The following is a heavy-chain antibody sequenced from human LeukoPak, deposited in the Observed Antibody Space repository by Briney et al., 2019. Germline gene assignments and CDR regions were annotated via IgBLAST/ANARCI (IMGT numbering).Heavy chain of an antibody. D-gene: IGHD5-18*01. CDR3: ARGAAGYSYG. CDR1: GASISSGDFY. CDR2: IYYSGST. Sequence: SETLSLTCTVSGASISSGDFYWSWIRQHPGKGLEWIGYIYYSGSTNYNPSLKSRVTISIDTSKNQFSLRLSSVTAADTAVYYCARGAAGYSYGWGQGTLVTVSS. J-gene: IGHJ4*02. V-gene: IGHV4-61*08.